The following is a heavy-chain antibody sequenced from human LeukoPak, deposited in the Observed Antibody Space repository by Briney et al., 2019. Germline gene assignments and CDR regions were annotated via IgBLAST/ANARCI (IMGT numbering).Heavy chain of an antibody. CDR2: INWNGGST. D-gene: IGHD3-9*01. CDR1: GFTFDDYG. Sequence: PGGSLRLSCAASGFTFDDYGMSWVRQAPGKGLEWVSGINWNGGSTGYADSVKGRFTTSRDNAKNSLYLQMNSLRAEDTALYYCARDGGYDILTGYRSHYYYYYGMDVWGQGTTVTVSS. J-gene: IGHJ6*02. CDR3: ARDGGYDILTGYRSHYYYYYGMDV. V-gene: IGHV3-20*04.